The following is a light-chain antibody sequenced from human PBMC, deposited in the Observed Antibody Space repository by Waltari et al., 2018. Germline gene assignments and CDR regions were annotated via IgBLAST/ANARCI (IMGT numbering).Light chain of an antibody. CDR3: QQYMNWPPGYT. V-gene: IGKV3-15*01. CDR2: SFS. Sequence: EILMTQSPVALSVSSGDRPTLSCRSSQNLSDNLAWYQQIPGQAPALLIYSFSLRAPGVPDRFRGSGSATQFTLTMNSLQSSDAAVYYCQQYMNWPPGYTFGQGTKVEIK. J-gene: IGKJ2*01. CDR1: QNLSDN.